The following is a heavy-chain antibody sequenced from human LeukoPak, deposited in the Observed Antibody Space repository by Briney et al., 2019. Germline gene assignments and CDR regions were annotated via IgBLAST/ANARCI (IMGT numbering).Heavy chain of an antibody. V-gene: IGHV1-2*06. CDR3: ARDSQYYYDSSGYYLFDY. J-gene: IGHJ4*02. D-gene: IGHD3-22*01. CDR1: GYTFTGYY. Sequence: ASVKVSCKASGYTFTGYYMHWVRQAPGQGLEWMGRINPNSGGTNYAQKFQGRVTMTRDTSISTAYMELSRLRSDDTAVYYCARDSQYYYDSSGYYLFDYWGQGTLVTVSS. CDR2: INPNSGGT.